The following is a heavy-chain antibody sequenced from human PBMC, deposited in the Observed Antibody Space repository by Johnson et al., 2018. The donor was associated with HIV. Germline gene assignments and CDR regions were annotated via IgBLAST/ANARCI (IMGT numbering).Heavy chain of an antibody. CDR1: GFTVSSNA. CDR3: TTYPNYYDNAFDI. J-gene: IGHJ3*02. V-gene: IGHV3-38-3*01. CDR2: ISGGTT. D-gene: IGHD3-22*01. Sequence: VQLVESRGVLVQPGGSLRLSCAASGFTVSSNAMSWVRQAPGKGLEWVTSISGGTTYYADSRKGRFTLSRDISKNSLYLQMNSLKTEDTAVYYCTTYPNYYDNAFDIWGQGTMVTVSS.